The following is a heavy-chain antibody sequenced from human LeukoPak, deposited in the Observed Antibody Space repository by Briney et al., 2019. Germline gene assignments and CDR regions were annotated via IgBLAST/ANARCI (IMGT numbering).Heavy chain of an antibody. CDR2: IYPVDSDT. J-gene: IGHJ4*02. CDR1: GYSFTSYW. D-gene: IGHD1-7*01. CDR3: ARSSQTGTTGGSFDY. V-gene: IGHV5-51*01. Sequence: PGESLKISCKGSGYSFTSYWIGWVRQMPGKGLEWMGIIYPVDSDTRYSPSFQGQVTISADKSISTAYLQWSSLKASDTAMYYCARSSQTGTTGGSFDYWGQGTLVTVSS.